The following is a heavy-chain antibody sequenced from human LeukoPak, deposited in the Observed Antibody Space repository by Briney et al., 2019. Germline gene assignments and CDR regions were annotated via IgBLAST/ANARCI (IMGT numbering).Heavy chain of an antibody. J-gene: IGHJ4*02. CDR3: AKDIKLRDFWSGYFDY. V-gene: IGHV3-9*01. Sequence: PGGSLRLSCAASPLTFDDYAMQWVRQAPGKGLEWVSAISLNRGTIGYADSVKGRFTISRDNAKNSLYLQINSLRAADTALYYCAKDIKLRDFWSGYFDYWGQGTLVTVSS. D-gene: IGHD3-3*01. CDR1: PLTFDDYA. CDR2: ISLNRGTI.